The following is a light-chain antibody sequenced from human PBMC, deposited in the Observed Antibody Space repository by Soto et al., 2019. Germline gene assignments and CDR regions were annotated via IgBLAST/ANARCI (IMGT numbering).Light chain of an antibody. Sequence: EVVMTQSPASLSVSPGERVTLSCRASQNIRNNLAWYQQKPGQSPRLLISGASTREAGVPGRFSGSGSGTEFTRIISSLQYEDFAIYYCQQYNNWTPWTFGQGTKV. CDR3: QQYNNWTPWT. CDR2: GAS. CDR1: QNIRNN. J-gene: IGKJ1*01. V-gene: IGKV3-15*01.